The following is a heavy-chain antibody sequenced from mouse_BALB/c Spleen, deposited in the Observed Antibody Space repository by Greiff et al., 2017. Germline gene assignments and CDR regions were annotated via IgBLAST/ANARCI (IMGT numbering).Heavy chain of an antibody. CDR1: GFTFSSFG. CDR2: ISSGSSTI. V-gene: IGHV5-17*02. J-gene: IGHJ1*01. Sequence: EVQVVESGGGLVQPGGSRKLSCAASGFTFSSFGMHWVRQAPEKGLEWVAYISSGSSTIYYADTVKGRFTISRDNPKNTLFLQMTSLRSEDTAMYYCARDYYRYDVLYWYFDVWGAGTTVTVSS. CDR3: ARDYYRYDVLYWYFDV. D-gene: IGHD2-14*01.